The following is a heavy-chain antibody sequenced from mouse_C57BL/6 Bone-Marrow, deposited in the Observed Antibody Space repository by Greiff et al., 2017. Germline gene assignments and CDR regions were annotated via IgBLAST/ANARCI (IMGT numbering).Heavy chain of an antibody. V-gene: IGHV1-7*01. CDR2: INPSSGYT. CDR3: ARGGDYDDYAMDY. D-gene: IGHD2-4*01. CDR1: GYTFTSYW. Sequence: QVQLQQSGAELAKPGASVKLSCKASGYTFTSYWMHWVKQRPGQGLEWIGYINPSSGYTKYNQKFKDKVTLTADKSSSTAYMQLSSLTYEDSAVYYCARGGDYDDYAMDYWGQGTSVTVSS. J-gene: IGHJ4*01.